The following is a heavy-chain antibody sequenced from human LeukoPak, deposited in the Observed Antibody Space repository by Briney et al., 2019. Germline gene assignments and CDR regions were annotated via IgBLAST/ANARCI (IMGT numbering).Heavy chain of an antibody. CDR1: GGSIISSSYY. J-gene: IGHJ4*02. CDR3: ARFVVVPAAKVDY. D-gene: IGHD2-2*01. Sequence: SETLSLTCSVSGGSIISSSYYWGWIRQPPGKGLEWIGSIYYRGTTYYNPSLPSLKSRVTISVDTSKNQFSLKLSSVTAADTAVYYCARFVVVPAAKVDYWGQGTLVTVSS. V-gene: IGHV4-39*01. CDR2: IYYRGTT.